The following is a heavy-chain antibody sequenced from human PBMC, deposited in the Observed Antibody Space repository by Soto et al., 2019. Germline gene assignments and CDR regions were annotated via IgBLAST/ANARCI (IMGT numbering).Heavy chain of an antibody. Sequence: QVQLQESGPGLVKPSGTLSLTCAVSGGSISSSNCWSWVRQPPGKGLEWIGEIYHSGSTNFNPTLKSRVTISVDKSKNQFSLKRNSVTAADTAVYYCARVSASYYYGMDVWGQGTTVTVSS. CDR2: IYHSGST. CDR1: GGSISSSNC. V-gene: IGHV4-4*02. CDR3: ARVSASYYYGMDV. J-gene: IGHJ6*02.